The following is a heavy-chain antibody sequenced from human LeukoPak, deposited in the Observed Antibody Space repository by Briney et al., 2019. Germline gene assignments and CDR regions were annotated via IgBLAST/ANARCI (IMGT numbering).Heavy chain of an antibody. CDR1: GYTFTSYY. D-gene: IGHD1-26*01. CDR2: INPSGGST. J-gene: IGHJ6*03. CDR3: ARGPLSGSYYYYYMDV. Sequence: ASVKDSCKASGYTFTSYYMHWVRQAPGQGLEWMGIINPSGGSTSYAQKFQGRVTMTRDTSTSTVYMELSSLRSEDTAVYYCARGPLSGSYYYYYMDVWGKGTTVTVSS. V-gene: IGHV1-46*01.